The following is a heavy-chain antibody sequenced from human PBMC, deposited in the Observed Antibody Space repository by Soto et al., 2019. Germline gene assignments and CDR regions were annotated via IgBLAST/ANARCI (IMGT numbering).Heavy chain of an antibody. V-gene: IGHV3-30*04. Sequence: QGQLVGSGGGVVQPGKSLRLSCAASGFSFSSYSMHWVRQAPGKGLEWVAVISYDGNSKDYADSVKGRFTISRDNSKNTLYLQMNNVRPDDTAVYYCANAFTYRRSWFDPWGQGTLLTVTS. D-gene: IGHD3-10*01. CDR2: ISYDGNSK. CDR1: GFSFSSYS. J-gene: IGHJ5*02. CDR3: ANAFTYRRSWFDP.